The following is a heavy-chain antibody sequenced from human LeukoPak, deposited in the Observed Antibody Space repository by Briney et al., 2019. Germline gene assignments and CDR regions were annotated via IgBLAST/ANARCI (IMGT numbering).Heavy chain of an antibody. CDR2: IYYSGST. D-gene: IGHD3-3*01. V-gene: IGHV4-39*07. CDR1: GGPISSSSYY. Sequence: PSETLSLPCTVSGGPISSSSYYWGWIRQPPGKGLEWIGSIYYSGSTYYNPSLKSRVTISVDTSKNQFSLKLSSVTAADTAVYYCARGITIFGVVTPPITWGQGTLVTVSS. J-gene: IGHJ5*02. CDR3: ARGITIFGVVTPPIT.